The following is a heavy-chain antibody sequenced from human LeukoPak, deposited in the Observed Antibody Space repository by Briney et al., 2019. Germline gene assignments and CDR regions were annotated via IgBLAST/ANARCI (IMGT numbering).Heavy chain of an antibody. V-gene: IGHV3-49*03. CDR3: TRVLGYCGGDCSNNWFDP. Sequence: GGSLRLSCTASGFTFGDYAMSWFRQAPGKGLEWVGFIRSKAYGGTTEYAASVKGRFTISRDDSKSIAYLQMNSLKTEDTAVYYCTRVLGYCGGDCSNNWFDPWGQGTLVTVSS. CDR2: IRSKAYGGTT. J-gene: IGHJ5*02. CDR1: GFTFGDYA. D-gene: IGHD2-21*02.